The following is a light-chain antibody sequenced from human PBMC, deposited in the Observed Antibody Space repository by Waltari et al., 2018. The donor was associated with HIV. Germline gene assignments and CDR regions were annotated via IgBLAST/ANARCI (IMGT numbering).Light chain of an antibody. Sequence: TVVTQEPSFSVSPGGTVTLTCSLRSGSGSTVSYPSWYQQTPGQAPRTLIYNTNIRSSGVSDRFSGSILGNKAALTITGTQADDEGDYYCVLYMGSGIWVFGGGTKLTVL. CDR2: NTN. CDR3: VLYMGSGIWV. J-gene: IGLJ3*02. CDR1: SGSGSTVSY. V-gene: IGLV8-61*01.